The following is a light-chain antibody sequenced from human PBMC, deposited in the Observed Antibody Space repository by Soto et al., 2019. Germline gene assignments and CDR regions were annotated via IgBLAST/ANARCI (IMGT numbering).Light chain of an antibody. Sequence: EIVLTQSPGTLSFSPGERATLSCRASQSVSSSYLAWYQQKPGQAPTLLIYGASSRATGIPDRFSGSGSGTYFTLTISRVEPEDFAVYYCQQYGSSLFTFGPGTKVDIK. J-gene: IGKJ3*01. CDR3: QQYGSSLFT. CDR2: GAS. CDR1: QSVSSSY. V-gene: IGKV3-20*01.